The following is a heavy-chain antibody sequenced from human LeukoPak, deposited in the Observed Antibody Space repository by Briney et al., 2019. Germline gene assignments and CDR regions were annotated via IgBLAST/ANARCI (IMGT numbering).Heavy chain of an antibody. Sequence: PSETLSLTYAVYGGSFSGYYWSWIRQPPGKGLEWIGEINHSGSTNYNPSLKSRVTISVDTSKNQFSLKLSSVTAADTAVYYCARVAGRIVVVPAAISRRGYFDYWGQGTLVTVSS. J-gene: IGHJ4*02. D-gene: IGHD2-2*01. CDR1: GGSFSGYY. CDR3: ARVAGRIVVVPAAISRRGYFDY. V-gene: IGHV4-34*01. CDR2: INHSGST.